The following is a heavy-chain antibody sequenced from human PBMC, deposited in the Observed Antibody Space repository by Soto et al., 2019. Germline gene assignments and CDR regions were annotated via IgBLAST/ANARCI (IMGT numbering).Heavy chain of an antibody. D-gene: IGHD3-22*01. CDR2: IYPGDSNI. J-gene: IGHJ4*02. CDR1: GYSFSTYW. Sequence: EVQLVQSGAEVKKPGESLKLSCKGSGYSFSTYWIGWVRQMPGKGLEWMGMIYPGDSNIKYSPSFQGQVTISADKSISTAYLQWSSLKASDTAMYYCARTYDSRGSTTGYDYWAREPWSPSPQ. V-gene: IGHV5-51*03. CDR3: ARTYDSRGSTTGYDY.